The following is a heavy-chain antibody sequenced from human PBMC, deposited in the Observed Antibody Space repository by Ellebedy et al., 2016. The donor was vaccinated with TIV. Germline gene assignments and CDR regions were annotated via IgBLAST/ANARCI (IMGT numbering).Heavy chain of an antibody. CDR1: GFTFSDYA. D-gene: IGHD4-11*01. V-gene: IGHV3-30*18. CDR3: TKSYSNSPNFYYHHGLDV. CDR2: ISYDGTNE. Sequence: GESLKISCAASGFTFSDYAMHWARQAPGKGLEWVAVISYDGTNEKYADPVKCRFTISRDNSKNSLYLQMNSLRAEDTAVYKCTKSYSNSPNFYYHHGLDVWGQGTTVTVSS. J-gene: IGHJ6*02.